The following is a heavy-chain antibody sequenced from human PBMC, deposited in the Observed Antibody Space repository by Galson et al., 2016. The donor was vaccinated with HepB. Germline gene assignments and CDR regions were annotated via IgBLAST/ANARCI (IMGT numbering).Heavy chain of an antibody. D-gene: IGHD4-11*01. Sequence: SVKVSCKASGGTFSTYGFNWVRQAPGQGLEWMGVIIPIFGTAHYAQKFQDRITITAGESTSTVHMELSSLRSEDTAVYYCARDPAGYSRFDEGRFDYWGQGTLVTVSS. V-gene: IGHV1-69*13. CDR2: IIPIFGTA. CDR3: ARDPAGYSRFDEGRFDY. J-gene: IGHJ4*02. CDR1: GGTFSTYG.